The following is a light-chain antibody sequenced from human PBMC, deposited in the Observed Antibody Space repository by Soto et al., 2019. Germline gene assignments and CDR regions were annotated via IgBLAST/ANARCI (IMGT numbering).Light chain of an antibody. CDR3: SSYTSSSPVV. Sequence: QSALTQPASVSGAPGQSITIACTGTNRDVGAYNLVSWYQQRPGEPPKLIISAVRHRPSGISYRFPGSKSGNTASLTISGVQAEDEADYYCSSYTSSSPVVFGGGTKLTVL. CDR1: NRDVGAYNL. CDR2: AVR. J-gene: IGLJ3*02. V-gene: IGLV2-14*01.